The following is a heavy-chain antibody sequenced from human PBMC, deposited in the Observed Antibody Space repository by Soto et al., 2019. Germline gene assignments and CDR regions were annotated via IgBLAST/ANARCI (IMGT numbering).Heavy chain of an antibody. J-gene: IGHJ5*02. D-gene: IGHD3-9*01. CDR1: GYTLTELS. V-gene: IGHV1-24*01. Sequence: ASVKVSCKVSGYTLTELSMHWVRQAPGEGLEWMGGFDPEDGETIYAQKFQGRVTMTEDTSTDTAYMELSSLRSEDTAVYYCATVIPPNYDILTGPCGGHNWFDPWGQGTLVTVSS. CDR3: ATVIPPNYDILTGPCGGHNWFDP. CDR2: FDPEDGET.